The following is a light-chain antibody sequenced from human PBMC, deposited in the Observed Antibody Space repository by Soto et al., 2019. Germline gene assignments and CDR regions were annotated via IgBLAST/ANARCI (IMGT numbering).Light chain of an antibody. Sequence: QSVLTRPASVSGSPGQSITISCTGTSSDVGSYNLVSWYQQHPGKAPKVIIYEVIKRPSGVSNRFSGSKSGNTASLTISGLQAEDEADYYCCSYAGSTSLVFGGGTKLTVL. J-gene: IGLJ2*01. CDR3: CSYAGSTSLV. CDR2: EVI. CDR1: SSDVGSYNL. V-gene: IGLV2-23*02.